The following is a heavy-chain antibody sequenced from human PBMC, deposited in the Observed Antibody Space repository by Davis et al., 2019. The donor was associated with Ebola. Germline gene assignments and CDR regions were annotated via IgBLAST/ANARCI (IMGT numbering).Heavy chain of an antibody. D-gene: IGHD2-21*02. CDR3: AVYTAVVTDIRAEYFQH. CDR1: GGSVSSGGHY. V-gene: IGHV4-61*08. CDR2: IYYSGST. Sequence: SETLSLTCTVSGGSVSSGGHYWSWIRQPPGKGLEWIAYIYYSGSTHYNPSLKSRATISVDTSRNQFSLRLSSVTAADTAVYYCAVYTAVVTDIRAEYFQHWGQGTLATVSS. J-gene: IGHJ1*01.